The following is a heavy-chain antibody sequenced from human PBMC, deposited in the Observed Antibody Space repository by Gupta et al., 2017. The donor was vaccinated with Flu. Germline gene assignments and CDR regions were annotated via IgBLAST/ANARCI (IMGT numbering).Heavy chain of an antibody. Sequence: QVQLVQSGAEVKKPGASVKVSCKASGYTFTDYYIQWMRQAPGQGLEWMGWINPDSGGTNYAQKFQGRVTMTRDTSISTANMELSSLRSDDTAVYYCAYYKAGTYYFDTWGQGTLVTVSS. CDR2: INPDSGGT. D-gene: IGHD3-22*01. V-gene: IGHV1-2*02. J-gene: IGHJ4*02. CDR1: GYTFTDYY. CDR3: AYYKAGTYYFDT.